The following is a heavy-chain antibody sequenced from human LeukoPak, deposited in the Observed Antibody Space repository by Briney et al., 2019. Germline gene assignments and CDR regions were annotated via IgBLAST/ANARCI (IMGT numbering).Heavy chain of an antibody. V-gene: IGHV4-38-2*02. Sequence: SETLSLTCTVTGQSISGGYYWVWIRQPPGKGPEWIGSIYYSGTTYYQSSLKSRVIISVDTSKSQFSLRLNSVTAADTAIYYCARDSSWSYYYGMDVWGQGTTVTVSS. CDR3: ARDSSWSYYYGMDV. D-gene: IGHD3-10*01. CDR2: IYYSGTT. CDR1: GQSISGGYY. J-gene: IGHJ6*02.